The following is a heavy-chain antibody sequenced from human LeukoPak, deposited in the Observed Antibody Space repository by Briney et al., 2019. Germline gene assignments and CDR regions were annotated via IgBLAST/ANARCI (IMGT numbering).Heavy chain of an antibody. J-gene: IGHJ4*02. CDR1: GFTFSSYW. CDR2: IKSKTDGGTT. Sequence: PGGSLRLSCAASGFTFSSYWMHWVRQPPGKGLEWVGRIKSKTDGGTTDYAAPVKGRFTISRDDSKNTLYLQMNSLKTEDTAVYYCTLSKGVRGVIGHWGQGTLVTVSS. CDR3: TLSKGVRGVIGH. D-gene: IGHD3-10*01. V-gene: IGHV3-15*01.